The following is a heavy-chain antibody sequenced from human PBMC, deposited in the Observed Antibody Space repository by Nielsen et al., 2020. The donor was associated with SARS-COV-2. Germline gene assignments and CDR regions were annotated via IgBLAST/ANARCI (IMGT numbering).Heavy chain of an antibody. CDR3: ARSSRGEWLSYFYMDV. CDR2: ISGGGGNT. Sequence: GESLKISCAASRFSLSDYALSWVRQAPGKGLEWVSGISGGGGNTYYADSVKGRFTMSRDNAENTLYLQMNSLRADDTAVYYCARSSRGEWLSYFYMDVWGKGTTVSVSS. CDR1: RFSLSDYA. D-gene: IGHD3-3*01. J-gene: IGHJ6*03. V-gene: IGHV3-23*01.